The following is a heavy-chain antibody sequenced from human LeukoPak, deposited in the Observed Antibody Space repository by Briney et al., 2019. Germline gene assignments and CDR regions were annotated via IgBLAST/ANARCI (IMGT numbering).Heavy chain of an antibody. CDR3: CGVWGSHP. V-gene: IGHV3-23*01. Sequence: GGSLTLSCAASGFTFSTYGMSWVRQAPGKGLEWVSTISDSGGGTYYADSVKGRFTISRDNSKNTLYLQMNSLRVEDTAVYYCCGVWGSHPWGQGTLVTVSS. J-gene: IGHJ5*02. D-gene: IGHD3-16*01. CDR1: GFTFSTYG. CDR2: ISDSGGGT.